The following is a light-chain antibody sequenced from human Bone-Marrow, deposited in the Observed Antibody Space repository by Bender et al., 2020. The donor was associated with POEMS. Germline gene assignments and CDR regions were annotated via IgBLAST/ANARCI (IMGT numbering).Light chain of an antibody. CDR3: QVWDSIVV. J-gene: IGLJ2*01. Sequence: YELTQPPSVSVSPGQTASIACSGDVVAKKYVRWFQQRPGQAPVVVVYDDIDRPSGIPDRFSGSNSGNTATLTISGVEAGDEADYYCQVWDSIVVFGGGTKLTVL. CDR2: DDI. V-gene: IGLV3-21*02. CDR1: VVAKKY.